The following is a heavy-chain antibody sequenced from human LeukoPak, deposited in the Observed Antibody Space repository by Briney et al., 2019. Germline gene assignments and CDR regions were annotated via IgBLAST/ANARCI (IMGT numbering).Heavy chain of an antibody. Sequence: PGGSLTLSCAPSGFTFSDYYMAWIRQAPGKGLEWLSHISSSGATTYNQDSVKGRFTISRDNTKNSVYLQMNSLGVEDKAVYYCARYSRGPSGSYWGQGTLVTVSS. CDR3: ARYSRGPSGSY. CDR2: ISSSGATT. CDR1: GFTFSDYY. V-gene: IGHV3-11*01. D-gene: IGHD3-10*01. J-gene: IGHJ4*02.